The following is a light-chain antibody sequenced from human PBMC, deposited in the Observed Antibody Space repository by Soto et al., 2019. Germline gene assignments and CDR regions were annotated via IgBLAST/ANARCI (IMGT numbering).Light chain of an antibody. CDR3: QQYNNWPPIP. CDR1: QSVSSN. Sequence: EIVMTQSPATLSVSPGERATLSCRASQSVSSNLAWYQQKPGQAPRLLIYGASTRATGIPARFSGSGSGTDSPLTISSLQFEDFAVYYCQQYNNWPPIPFGQGTRLKIK. CDR2: GAS. V-gene: IGKV3-15*01. J-gene: IGKJ5*01.